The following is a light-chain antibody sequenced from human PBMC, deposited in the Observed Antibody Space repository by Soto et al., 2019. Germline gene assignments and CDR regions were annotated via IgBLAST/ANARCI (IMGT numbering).Light chain of an antibody. J-gene: IGLJ1*01. CDR3: CSYTTSNTRV. V-gene: IGLV2-14*03. Sequence: QSVLTQPASVSGSPGQSITFSCTGTSSDIGAYNYVSWYQHHPGRAHKLMIFDVSIRPSGVSNRFSGSKSGNTASLTISGLQAEDEADYYCCSYTTSNTRVFGTGTKVT. CDR2: DVS. CDR1: SSDIGAYNY.